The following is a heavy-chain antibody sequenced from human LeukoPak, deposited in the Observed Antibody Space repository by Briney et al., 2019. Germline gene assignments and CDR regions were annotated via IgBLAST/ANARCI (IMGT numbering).Heavy chain of an antibody. CDR2: ISSSSSYI. CDR3: ARGYSSGYLFDY. V-gene: IGHV3-21*01. J-gene: IGHJ4*02. CDR1: GFTFSSYS. D-gene: IGHD3-22*01. Sequence: PGGSLRLSCAASGFTFSSYSMNWVRQAPGKGLEWVSSISSSSSYIYYADSVKGRFTISRDNAKNSLYLQMNSLRAEDTAVHYCARGYSSGYLFDYWGQGTLVTVSS.